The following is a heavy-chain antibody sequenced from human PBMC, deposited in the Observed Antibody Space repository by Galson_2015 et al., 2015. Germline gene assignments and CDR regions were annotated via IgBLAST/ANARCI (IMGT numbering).Heavy chain of an antibody. CDR3: ARDLGYCSGGSCYSGRVH. Sequence: SLRLSCAASGFTFSDYYMSWIRQAPGKGLEWISHISSGSSYTKYADSVKGRFTISRDNANNSLYLQMNSLRAEDTAVYYCARDLGYCSGGSCYSGRVHWGQGPLVTVSS. CDR1: GFTFSDYY. J-gene: IGHJ4*02. V-gene: IGHV3-11*06. D-gene: IGHD2-15*01. CDR2: ISSGSSYT.